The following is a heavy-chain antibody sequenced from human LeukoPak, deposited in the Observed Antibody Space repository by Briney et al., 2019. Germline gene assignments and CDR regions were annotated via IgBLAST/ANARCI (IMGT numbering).Heavy chain of an antibody. D-gene: IGHD3-10*01. V-gene: IGHV3-21*01. CDR1: GFTFSSYS. Sequence: GGSLRLSCAASGFTFSSYSMNWVRQAPGKGLEWVSSISSSSSYIYYADSVKGRFTISRDNAKNSLYLQMNSLRVEDTAVYYCARDFITMIRGVIPYYYYMDVWGKGTTVTVSS. CDR3: ARDFITMIRGVIPYYYYMDV. CDR2: ISSSSSYI. J-gene: IGHJ6*03.